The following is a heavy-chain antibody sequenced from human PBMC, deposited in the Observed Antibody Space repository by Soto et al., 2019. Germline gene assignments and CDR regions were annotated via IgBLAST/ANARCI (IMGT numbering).Heavy chain of an antibody. CDR3: ARADYATGSYYPDY. CDR1: GGSVRRGNYY. D-gene: IGHD3-10*01. V-gene: IGHV4-31*03. Sequence: QVQLQESGPGLVKPSQTLSLTCIVSGGSVRRGNYYWSWIRQFPGKGLEWIGYISNSGRTHYNPSLMSRITILVDTSKNQFFLELRSVTAADTALYYCARADYATGSYYPDYWGQGTLVTVSS. J-gene: IGHJ4*02. CDR2: ISNSGRT.